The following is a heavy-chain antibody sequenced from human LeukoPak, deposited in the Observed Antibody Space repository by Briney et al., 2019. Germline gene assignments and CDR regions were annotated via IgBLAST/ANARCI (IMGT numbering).Heavy chain of an antibody. CDR3: ARAIPPSNWFDP. V-gene: IGHV4-38-2*02. D-gene: IGHD2-2*02. CDR1: GYSISSGYY. Sequence: SETLSLTCTVSGYSISSGYYWGWIRQPPGKGLEWIGSIYHSGSTYYNPSLKSRVTISVDTSKNQFSLRLRSVTAADTAVYYCARAIPPSNWFDPWGQGTLVTVSS. CDR2: IYHSGST. J-gene: IGHJ5*02.